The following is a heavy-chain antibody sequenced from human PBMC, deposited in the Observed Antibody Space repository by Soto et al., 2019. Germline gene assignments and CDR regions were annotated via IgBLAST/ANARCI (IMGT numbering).Heavy chain of an antibody. CDR2: IKEDGSEK. V-gene: IGHV3-7*03. J-gene: IGHJ4*02. D-gene: IGHD2-15*01. CDR1: GFTVSSYW. Sequence: GGALRLSCVGSGFTVSSYWRSWVRQAPGKGPEWVANIKEDGSEKYYVDSVKGRFTISRDNVKNSLYLQMNSLRAEDTAVYYCGRGYARCDYWGQGTLVTVSS. CDR3: GRGYARCDY.